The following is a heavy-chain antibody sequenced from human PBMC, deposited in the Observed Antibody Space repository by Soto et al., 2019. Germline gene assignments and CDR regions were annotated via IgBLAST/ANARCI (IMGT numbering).Heavy chain of an antibody. CDR2: IRGDNGDT. V-gene: IGHV1-18*04. J-gene: IGHJ4*02. CDR1: GFTLSSHG. D-gene: IGHD2-8*01. Sequence: VASVKVSCKXSGFTLSSHGISWVRQAPGQGLEWMGWIRGDNGDTNNAQKFQGRITMTTDTFTDTAYMELRSLRSDDTAVYYCARDLRGSCTTDECFYFDFWGQGTLVTVSS. CDR3: ARDLRGSCTTDECFYFDF.